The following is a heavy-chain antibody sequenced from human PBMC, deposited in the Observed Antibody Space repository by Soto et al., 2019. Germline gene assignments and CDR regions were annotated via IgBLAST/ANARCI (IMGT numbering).Heavy chain of an antibody. CDR1: GFTFSSYS. J-gene: IGHJ4*02. D-gene: IGHD3-3*01. Sequence: EVQLVESGGGLVKPGGSLRLSCAASGFTFSSYSMNWVRQAPGKGLEWVSSISSSSSYIYYADSVKGRFTISRDNAKNSRYLQMNSLRAEDTAVYYCARETGKTDYDFWSGTSRGYFDYWGQGTLVTVSS. CDR3: ARETGKTDYDFWSGTSRGYFDY. V-gene: IGHV3-21*01. CDR2: ISSSSSYI.